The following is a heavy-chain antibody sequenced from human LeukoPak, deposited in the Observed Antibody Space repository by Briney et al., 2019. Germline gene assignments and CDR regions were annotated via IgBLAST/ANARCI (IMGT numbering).Heavy chain of an antibody. V-gene: IGHV1-69*05. CDR3: ANSSTTLNVFGP. CDR2: IIPLLGTT. CDR1: GGSLRNYA. Sequence: VASVKVSCKTSGGSLRNYAFNWVRQAPGQGLEWMGAIIPLLGTTRYAQKFQGRVTITTDDSANTAYMEMNSLRSGDTAVYFCANSSTTLNVFGPWGRGSLVTVSS. J-gene: IGHJ5*02. D-gene: IGHD2-2*01.